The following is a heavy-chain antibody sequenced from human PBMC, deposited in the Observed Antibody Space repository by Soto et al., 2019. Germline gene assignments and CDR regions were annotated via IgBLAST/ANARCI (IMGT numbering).Heavy chain of an antibody. Sequence: QVQLVESGGGVVQPGRSLRLSCAASGLTFTNHAMHWVRQAPGRGLEWVAVISDDGSSEYYADSVKGRVTFSRDNSKTALFLQMNSLRPDDTAVYYCARGASRAYPHDGFEIWGQGTMVIVSS. D-gene: IGHD3-16*01. V-gene: IGHV3-30-3*01. CDR1: GLTFTNHA. CDR3: ARGASRAYPHDGFEI. J-gene: IGHJ3*02. CDR2: ISDDGSSE.